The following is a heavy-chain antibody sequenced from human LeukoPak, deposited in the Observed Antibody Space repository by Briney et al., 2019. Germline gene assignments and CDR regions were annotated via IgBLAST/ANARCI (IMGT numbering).Heavy chain of an antibody. D-gene: IGHD2/OR15-2a*01. V-gene: IGHV4-59*01. Sequence: SETLSLTCTVSSGSISSDYWSWIRRPPGKGLEWIGYIYYSGTTNYNPSLKSRVTMSVDTSRKLFSLKLSSVTAADTAVYYCARSKYYFDYWGQGTLVTVSS. CDR3: ARSKYYFDY. J-gene: IGHJ4*02. CDR2: IYYSGTT. CDR1: SGSISSDY.